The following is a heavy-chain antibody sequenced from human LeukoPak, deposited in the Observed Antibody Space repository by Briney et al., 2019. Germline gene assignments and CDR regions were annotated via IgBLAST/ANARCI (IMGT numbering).Heavy chain of an antibody. Sequence: ASVKVSCKASGYTFTSYEICWVRQATGQGPEWMGWMEPNSGDTGYAQKFQGRVKMTRDTSINTAYMELSSLRSEDTAVYYCARDPKRGYNYGSGSSNFDYWGQGTLVTVSS. CDR3: ARDPKRGYNYGSGSSNFDY. CDR1: GYTFTSYE. J-gene: IGHJ4*02. D-gene: IGHD3-10*01. V-gene: IGHV1-8*01. CDR2: MEPNSGDT.